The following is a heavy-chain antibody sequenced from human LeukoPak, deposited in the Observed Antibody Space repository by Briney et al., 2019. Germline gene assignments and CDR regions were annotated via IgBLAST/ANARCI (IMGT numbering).Heavy chain of an antibody. D-gene: IGHD1-14*01. CDR3: TREGIDVDAFDI. CDR2: IRSKAYGGTT. V-gene: IGHV3-49*04. CDR1: GFTFGDYA. J-gene: IGHJ3*02. Sequence: GGSLRLSCTASGFTFGDYAMSWVRQAPGKGLEGVGFIRSKAYGGTTEYAASVKGRFTISRDDSKSIAYLQMNSLKTEDTAVYYCTREGIDVDAFDIWGQGTMVTVSS.